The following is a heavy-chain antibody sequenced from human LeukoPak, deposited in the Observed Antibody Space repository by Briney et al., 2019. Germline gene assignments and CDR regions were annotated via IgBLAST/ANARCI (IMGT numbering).Heavy chain of an antibody. V-gene: IGHV4-59*01. CDR3: ARELGGDYVGGIDY. Sequence: SETLSLTCSVSGDSFSSYYWTWIRQPPGKGLEWIGYVYYSGSTNYNPSLKTRLHLSVDTSKNRFSLKLSSVTAADTAVYYCARELGGDYVGGIDYWGQGTLVTVSS. CDR1: GDSFSSYY. D-gene: IGHD3-16*01. CDR2: VYYSGST. J-gene: IGHJ4*02.